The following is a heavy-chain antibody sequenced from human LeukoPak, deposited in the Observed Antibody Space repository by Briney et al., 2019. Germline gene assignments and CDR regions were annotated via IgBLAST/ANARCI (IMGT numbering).Heavy chain of an antibody. Sequence: PSETLSLTCAVPGGSISSYYWNWIRQPAGKGLEWVGRIYISGNTNYNPSLKSRVTMSLDTSTNQFSLKLSSVTAADTAVYYCARERSATVNTYYFDSWGPGTLVTVSS. J-gene: IGHJ4*02. CDR1: GGSISSYY. CDR2: IYISGNT. CDR3: ARERSATVNTYYFDS. V-gene: IGHV4-4*07. D-gene: IGHD4-11*01.